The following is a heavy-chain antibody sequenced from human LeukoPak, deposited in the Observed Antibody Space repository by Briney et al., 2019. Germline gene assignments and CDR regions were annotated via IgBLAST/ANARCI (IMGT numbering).Heavy chain of an antibody. CDR3: AGLDDILTGYSN. D-gene: IGHD3-9*01. J-gene: IGHJ4*02. CDR2: ISSSSSYI. Sequence: GGSLRLSCAASGFTFSSYSMNWVRQAPGKGLEWVSSISSSSSYIYYADSVKGRFTISRDNAKNSLYLQVNSLRAEDTALYYCAGLDDILTGYSNWGQGTLVTVSS. CDR1: GFTFSSYS. V-gene: IGHV3-21*04.